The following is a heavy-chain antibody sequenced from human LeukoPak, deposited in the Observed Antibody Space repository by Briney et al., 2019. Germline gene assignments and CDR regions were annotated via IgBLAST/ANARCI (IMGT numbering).Heavy chain of an antibody. CDR2: MNPNSGNT. J-gene: IGHJ4*02. Sequence: ASVKVSCKASGHTFTSYDINWVRQATGQGLEWMGWMNPNSGNTGYAQKFQGRVTMTRNTSISTAYMELSSLRSDDTAVYYCARAHHSSNWDLFDYWGQGTLVTVSS. CDR1: GHTFTSYD. V-gene: IGHV1-8*01. D-gene: IGHD6-13*01. CDR3: ARAHHSSNWDLFDY.